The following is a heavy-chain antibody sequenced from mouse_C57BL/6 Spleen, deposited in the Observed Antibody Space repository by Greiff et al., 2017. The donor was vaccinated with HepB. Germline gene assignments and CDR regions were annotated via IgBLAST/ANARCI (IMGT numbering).Heavy chain of an antibody. CDR3: ARAYYSNYDAMDY. V-gene: IGHV1-7*01. J-gene: IGHJ4*01. CDR1: GYTFTSYW. CDR2: INPSSGYT. D-gene: IGHD2-5*01. Sequence: VQLQQSGAELAKPGASVKLSCKASGYTFTSYWMHWVKQRPGQGLEWIGYINPSSGYTKYNQKFKDKATLTADKSSSTAYMQLSSLTYEDSAVYDCARAYYSNYDAMDYWGQGTSVTVSS.